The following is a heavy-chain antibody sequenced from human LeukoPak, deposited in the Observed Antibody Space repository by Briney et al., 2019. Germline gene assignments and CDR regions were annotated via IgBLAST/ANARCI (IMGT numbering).Heavy chain of an antibody. CDR2: ISSSGDTR. D-gene: IGHD6-19*01. V-gene: IGHV3-48*03. CDR3: APLTVASTFDY. Sequence: PGGSLRLSCAASEFAFSVYEMYWVRQAPGKGLERVSYISSSGDTRYYADSVKGRFTISRDNAKNSLYLQMNTLRAEDTDVYYCAPLTVASTFDYWGQGALVTVSS. CDR1: EFAFSVYE. J-gene: IGHJ4*02.